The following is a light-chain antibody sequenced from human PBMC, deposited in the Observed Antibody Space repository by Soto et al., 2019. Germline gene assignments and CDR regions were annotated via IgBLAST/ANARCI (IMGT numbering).Light chain of an antibody. Sequence: QLVLTQSSSASASLGSSVKLTCTLSSGHSSYIIAWHQQQPGKAPRYLMKLEGSGSYNKGSGVPDRFSGSSSGADRYLTIAKLQSEDEADYYCETWDSNSVVFGGGTKLTVL. CDR3: ETWDSNSVV. CDR1: SGHSSYI. J-gene: IGLJ2*01. CDR2: LEGSGSY. V-gene: IGLV4-60*03.